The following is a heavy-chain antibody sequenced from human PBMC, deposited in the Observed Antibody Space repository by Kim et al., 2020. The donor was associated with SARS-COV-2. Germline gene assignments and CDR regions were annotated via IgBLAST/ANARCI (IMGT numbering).Heavy chain of an antibody. CDR2: FYYSGST. J-gene: IGHJ5*02. V-gene: IGHV4-31*03. CDR1: GGSISSGGYY. CDR3: ARDRRNWFDP. Sequence: SETLSLTCTVSGGSISSGGYYWSWIRQHPGKGLEWIGYFYYSGSTYDNPSLKSRVTISVDTSKNQLSLKMSSVTAADPAVYYCARDRRNWFDPWGQGALGTVSS.